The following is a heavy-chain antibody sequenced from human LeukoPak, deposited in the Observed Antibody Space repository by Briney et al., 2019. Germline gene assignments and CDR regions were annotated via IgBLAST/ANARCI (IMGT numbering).Heavy chain of an antibody. J-gene: IGHJ6*03. D-gene: IGHD3-3*01. Sequence: SETLSLTCTVSGDSITSYYWSWIRQPAGKGLEWIGRIYTGGSTNYNPSLKSRVTMSEDTSKNQFSLKLRSVTAADTAVYYCARDNSISIFGHYYYYMDVWGTGTTVTVSS. CDR2: IYTGGST. V-gene: IGHV4-4*07. CDR3: ARDNSISIFGHYYYYMDV. CDR1: GDSITSYY.